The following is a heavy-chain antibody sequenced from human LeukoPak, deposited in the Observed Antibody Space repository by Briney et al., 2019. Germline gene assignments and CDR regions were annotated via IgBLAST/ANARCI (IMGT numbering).Heavy chain of an antibody. D-gene: IGHD6-13*01. J-gene: IGHJ4*02. Sequence: EASVKVSCKASGYTFTSYGISWVRQAPGQGLEWMGWISAYNGNTNYAQKLQGRVTMTTDTSTSTAYMELRSLRSDDTAVYYCAKDLIRAAAGLFFDYWGQGTLVTVSS. CDR2: ISAYNGNT. CDR3: AKDLIRAAAGLFFDY. CDR1: GYTFTSYG. V-gene: IGHV1-18*01.